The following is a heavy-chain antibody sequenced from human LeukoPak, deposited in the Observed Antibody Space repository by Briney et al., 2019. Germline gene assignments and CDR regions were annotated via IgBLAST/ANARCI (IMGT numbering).Heavy chain of an antibody. J-gene: IGHJ4*02. D-gene: IGHD1-1*01. Sequence: ASVKVSCKASGYTFTGYYMHWVRQAPGQGLEWMGRINPNSGGTNYAQKFQGRVTMTRDTSISTAYMELSSLRSEDTAVYYCARRRTGTSFSYFDYWGQGTLVTVSS. CDR2: INPNSGGT. V-gene: IGHV1-2*06. CDR3: ARRRTGTSFSYFDY. CDR1: GYTFTGYY.